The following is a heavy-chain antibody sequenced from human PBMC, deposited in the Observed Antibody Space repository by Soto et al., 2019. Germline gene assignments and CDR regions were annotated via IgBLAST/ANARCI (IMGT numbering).Heavy chain of an antibody. J-gene: IGHJ6*02. CDR2: IYYSGST. CDR3: ASXEYSSSLGVYYYYGMDV. Sequence: SETLSLTCTVSGGSISSYYWSWIRQPPGKGLEWIGYIYYSGSTNYNPSLKSRVTISVDTSKNQFSLKLSSVTAADTAVYYCASXEYSSSLGVYYYYGMDVWGQGTTVTVSS. D-gene: IGHD6-6*01. CDR1: GGSISSYY. V-gene: IGHV4-59*01.